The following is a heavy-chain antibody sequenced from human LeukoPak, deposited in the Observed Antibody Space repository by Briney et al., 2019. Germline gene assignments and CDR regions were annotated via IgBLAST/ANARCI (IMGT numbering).Heavy chain of an antibody. CDR3: ARLLGTAANDAFDI. Sequence: ASVKVSCKASGYTFTSYGISWVRQAPGQGLEWTGWISAYNGNTNYAQKLQGRVTMTTDTSTSTAYMELRSLRSDDTAVYYCARLLGTAANDAFDIWGQGTMVTVSS. J-gene: IGHJ3*02. D-gene: IGHD2-2*01. CDR1: GYTFTSYG. V-gene: IGHV1-18*01. CDR2: ISAYNGNT.